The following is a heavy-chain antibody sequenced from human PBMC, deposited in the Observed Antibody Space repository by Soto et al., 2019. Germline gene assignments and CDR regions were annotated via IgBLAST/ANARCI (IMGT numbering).Heavy chain of an antibody. CDR3: VKQCIVGAAIFDY. CDR2: IPYDGNNK. CDR1: GFTFSSYG. D-gene: IGHD1-26*01. Sequence: GWSLRLSCAASGFTFSSYGIHWVRQAPGKGLEWVAVIPYDGNNKYYADSVKGRFTISRDNSKNTLYLQMNSLRAEDTAVYYCVKQCIVGAAIFDYRAQGTLVT. J-gene: IGHJ4*02. V-gene: IGHV3-30*18.